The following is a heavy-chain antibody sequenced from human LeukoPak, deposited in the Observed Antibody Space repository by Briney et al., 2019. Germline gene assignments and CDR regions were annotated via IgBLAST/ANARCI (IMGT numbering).Heavy chain of an antibody. CDR2: IIPIFGTA. CDR1: GGTFSSYA. CDR3: ATGGARYNWFDP. V-gene: IGHV1-69*13. D-gene: IGHD1-26*01. J-gene: IGHJ5*02. Sequence: GASVKVSCKASGGTFSSYAISWVRQAPGQGLEWMGGIIPIFGTANYAQKFQGRVTITADESTSTAYMELSSLRSEDTAVYFCATGGARYNWFDPWGQGTLVTVSS.